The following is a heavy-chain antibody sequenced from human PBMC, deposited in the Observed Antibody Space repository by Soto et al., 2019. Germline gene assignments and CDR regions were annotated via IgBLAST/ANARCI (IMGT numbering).Heavy chain of an antibody. CDR3: ERLAYRNYYASSGYWPLFDY. J-gene: IGHJ4*02. CDR2: IYTRGST. V-gene: IGHV4-4*07. D-gene: IGHD3-22*01. Sequence: ASETLSLTCTVSGGSISSYYSGWIRQPAGKGREWIGRIYTRGSTNYNPSLKSRVTMSVDTSKNQFSLKLSSVTAEDTAVYYCERLAYRNYYASSGYWPLFDYWGQGTLVTVSS. CDR1: GGSISSYY.